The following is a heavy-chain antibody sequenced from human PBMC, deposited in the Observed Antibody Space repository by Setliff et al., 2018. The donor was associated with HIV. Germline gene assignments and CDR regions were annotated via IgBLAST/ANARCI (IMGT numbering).Heavy chain of an antibody. CDR3: VRQGIAYSSGWYAFGY. V-gene: IGHV4-39*01. Sequence: SETLSLTCSVSGGSISSSDYYWDWIRQPPGKGLEWIGNVYPSGNTYYTPSLKSRATISVDTSKSQFSLRLSSVTAADTAEFYCVRQGIAYSSGWYAFGYWGQGTLVTVSS. D-gene: IGHD6-19*01. J-gene: IGHJ4*02. CDR2: VYPSGNT. CDR1: GGSISSSDYY.